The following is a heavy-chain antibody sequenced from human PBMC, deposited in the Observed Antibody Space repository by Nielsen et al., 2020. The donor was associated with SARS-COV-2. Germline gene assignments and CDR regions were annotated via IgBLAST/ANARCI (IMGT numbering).Heavy chain of an antibody. CDR3: ARDSQWELLDY. J-gene: IGHJ4*02. CDR2: ISAYNGNT. Sequence: ASVKVSCKASDNTFFSYSIIWVRQAPGQGLEWMGWISAYNGNTNYAQKLQGRVTMTTDTSTSTAYMELRSLRFDDTAVYYCARDSQWELLDYWGQGTLVTVSS. CDR1: DNTFFSYS. V-gene: IGHV1-18*04. D-gene: IGHD1-26*01.